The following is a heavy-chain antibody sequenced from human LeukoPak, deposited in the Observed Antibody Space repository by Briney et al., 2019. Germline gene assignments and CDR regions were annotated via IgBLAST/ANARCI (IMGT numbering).Heavy chain of an antibody. Sequence: GGSLRLSCATPAFPFSRYAMSWVRQAPGQGLESVSGIGGSGGRTYYADAATGRFTISRDNSKNTLYLQINSLRVEDTPIYNCAKDIRDGSGTYGYFGYWGQGTLVTASS. CDR2: IGGSGGRT. CDR3: AKDIRDGSGTYGYFGY. V-gene: IGHV3-23*01. J-gene: IGHJ4*02. CDR1: AFPFSRYA. D-gene: IGHD3-10*01.